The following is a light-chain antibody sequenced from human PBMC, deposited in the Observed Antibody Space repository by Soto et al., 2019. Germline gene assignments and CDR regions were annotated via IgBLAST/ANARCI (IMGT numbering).Light chain of an antibody. V-gene: IGKV3-20*01. Sequence: ESVLTQSPGTLSLSPGERATLSCRASQSVSSSYLAWYQQKPGQAPRLLIYVASSRATGIPDRFSGSGSGTDFTLTISRLESEDFAVYYCQQYGSSWTFGQGTKVEIK. CDR3: QQYGSSWT. CDR2: VAS. CDR1: QSVSSSY. J-gene: IGKJ1*01.